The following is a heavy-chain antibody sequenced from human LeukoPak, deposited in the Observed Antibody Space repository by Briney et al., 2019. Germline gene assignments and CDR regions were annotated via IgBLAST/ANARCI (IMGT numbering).Heavy chain of an antibody. CDR1: GGSFSGYY. Sequence: SETLSLTCAVYGGSFSGYYWSWIRQPPGKGLEWIGEINHSGSTNYNPSLKSRVTISVDTSKNQFSLNLISVTAADTAVYYCDGHGSLVGDYWGQGTLVTVSS. CDR3: DGHGSLVGDY. J-gene: IGHJ4*02. D-gene: IGHD1-26*01. CDR2: INHSGST. V-gene: IGHV4-34*01.